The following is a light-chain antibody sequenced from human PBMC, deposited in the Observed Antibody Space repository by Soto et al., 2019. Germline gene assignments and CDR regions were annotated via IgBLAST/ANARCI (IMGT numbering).Light chain of an antibody. Sequence: IVLTQSPAILALSPGDRATLSCRASQSVSSSYLAWYQHKPGQAPRLLIHGASSRVTGIPDRFSGSGSGTDFTLTITRLEPEDFATYYCQQVKTYPRTFGGGTKVDIK. CDR3: QQVKTYPRT. J-gene: IGKJ4*01. CDR2: GAS. V-gene: IGKV3-20*01. CDR1: QSVSSSY.